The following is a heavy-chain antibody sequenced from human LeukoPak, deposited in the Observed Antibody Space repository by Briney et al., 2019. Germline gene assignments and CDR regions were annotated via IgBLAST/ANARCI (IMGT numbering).Heavy chain of an antibody. CDR3: ARDVAYAFDI. Sequence: HPGGSLRLSCAASGFTFSSYSMNWVRRAPGKGLEWVSYVSSDSSIIYYADSVKGRLTISRDNAKNSLYLQMNSLRDEDTALYYCARDVAYAFDIWGQGTMVTVSS. CDR2: VSSDSSII. J-gene: IGHJ3*02. CDR1: GFTFSSYS. V-gene: IGHV3-48*02.